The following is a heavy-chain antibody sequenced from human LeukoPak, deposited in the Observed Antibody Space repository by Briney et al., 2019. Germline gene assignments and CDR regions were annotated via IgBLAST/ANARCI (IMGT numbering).Heavy chain of an antibody. Sequence: GGSLRLSCAASGFTFSSYGMHWVRQAPGKGLEWVAFIRYDGSNKYYADSVKGRFTISRDNAKNTLYLQMNGLRVEDTAVYYCTTMEWAHWGQGSLVAVSS. CDR3: TTMEWAH. J-gene: IGHJ4*02. CDR1: GFTFSSYG. CDR2: IRYDGSNK. D-gene: IGHD5-18*01. V-gene: IGHV3-30*02.